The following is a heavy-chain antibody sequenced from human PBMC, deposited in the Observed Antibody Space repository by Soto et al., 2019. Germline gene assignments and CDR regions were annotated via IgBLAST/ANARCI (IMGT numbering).Heavy chain of an antibody. CDR2: IYYSGST. V-gene: IGHV4-59*08. Sequence: PSETLSLTCTVSGGSISSYYWSWIRQPPGKGLEWIGYIYYSGSTYYNPSLKSRVTISVDTSKNQFSLKLNSVTAADTAVYYCARRAVVGGNYFDSWGQGTLVTVSS. CDR3: ARRAVVGGNYFDS. D-gene: IGHD2-21*01. J-gene: IGHJ4*02. CDR1: GGSISSYY.